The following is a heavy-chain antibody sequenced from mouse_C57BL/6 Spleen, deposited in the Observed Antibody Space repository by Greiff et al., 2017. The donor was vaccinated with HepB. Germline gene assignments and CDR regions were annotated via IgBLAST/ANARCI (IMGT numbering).Heavy chain of an antibody. V-gene: IGHV1-72*01. CDR1: GYTFTSYW. CDR3: ARSGYSAVVGGVLY. Sequence: QVQLQQPGAELVKPGASVKLSCKASGYTFTSYWMHWVKQRPGRGLEWIGRIDPNSGGTKYNEKFKSKATLTVDKPSSTAYMQLSSLTSEDSAVYYCARSGYSAVVGGVLYWGQGTTLTVSS. D-gene: IGHD1-1*01. J-gene: IGHJ2*01. CDR2: IDPNSGGT.